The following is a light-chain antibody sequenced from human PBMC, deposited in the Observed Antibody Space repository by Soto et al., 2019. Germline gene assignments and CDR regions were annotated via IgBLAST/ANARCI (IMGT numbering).Light chain of an antibody. CDR2: GAS. Sequence: ELVLPSGHGNVCLYPGYSGKLSWRASQSVSSSYLAWYQQKPGQAPRLLMYGASDRATGPPGRFSGIGSGTDFTLPLSGLEPEGSAVYYCQQFDDSVTGGQGTRREIK. CDR3: QQFDDSVT. CDR1: QSVSSSY. J-gene: IGKJ5*01. V-gene: IGKV3-20*01.